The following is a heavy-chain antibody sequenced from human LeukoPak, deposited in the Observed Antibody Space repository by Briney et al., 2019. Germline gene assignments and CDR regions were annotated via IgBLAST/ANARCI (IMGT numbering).Heavy chain of an antibody. CDR3: ARDKYYGSGNYGKYNWFDP. V-gene: IGHV4-4*07. CDR2: IYSSGST. Sequence: PSETLSLTCTVSGGSIRFYFWSWIRQPAGRGLEWIGRIYSSGSTNYNPSLKSRVTMSVDTSNNQFSLKLTSVTAADTAVYYCARDKYYGSGNYGKYNWFDPWGQGTLVTVSS. CDR1: GGSIRFYF. D-gene: IGHD3-10*01. J-gene: IGHJ5*02.